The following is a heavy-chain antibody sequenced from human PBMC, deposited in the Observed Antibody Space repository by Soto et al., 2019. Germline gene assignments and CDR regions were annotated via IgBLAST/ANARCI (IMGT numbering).Heavy chain of an antibody. CDR1: GGSISSYY. J-gene: IGHJ4*02. CDR2: INHSGST. V-gene: IGHV4-34*01. CDR3: ARTSRFDC. D-gene: IGHD6-6*01. Sequence: SETLSLTCAVSGGSISSYYWSWIRQPPGKGLEWIGEINHSGSTNYNPSLKSRVTMSVDTSKNQFSLKLSSVTAADTAVYYCARTSRFDCWGQGTLVTVSS.